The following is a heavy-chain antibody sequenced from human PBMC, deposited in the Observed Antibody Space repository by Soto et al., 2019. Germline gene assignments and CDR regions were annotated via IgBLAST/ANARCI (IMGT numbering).Heavy chain of an antibody. CDR1: GYTFTSYG. D-gene: IGHD2-21*01. CDR2: INTNHGKR. CDR3: SIYCGDECESGAY. Sequence: QVQLVQSGGEVKKPGASVIVSCKTSGYTFTSYGINWVRQAPGQGLEWMGWINTNHGKRNYEDKFQDRITLTTNTSTRTGYMELRSLRSDDTAVYYCSIYCGDECESGAYWGQGTLVTVSS. J-gene: IGHJ4*02. V-gene: IGHV1-18*04.